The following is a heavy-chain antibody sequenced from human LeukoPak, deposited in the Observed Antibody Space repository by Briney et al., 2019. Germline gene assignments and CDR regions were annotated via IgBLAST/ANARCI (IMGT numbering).Heavy chain of an antibody. J-gene: IGHJ4*02. CDR3: AKEDYYDSSGRLDY. D-gene: IGHD3-22*01. CDR2: ISGDGGST. CDR1: GFTFDDYA. V-gene: IGHV3-43*02. Sequence: PGGSLRLSCAASGFTFDDYAMHWVRQAPGKGLEWVSLISGDGGSTYYADSVKGRFTISRDNSKNTLYLQMNSLRAEDTAVYYCAKEDYYDSSGRLDYWGQGTLVTVSS.